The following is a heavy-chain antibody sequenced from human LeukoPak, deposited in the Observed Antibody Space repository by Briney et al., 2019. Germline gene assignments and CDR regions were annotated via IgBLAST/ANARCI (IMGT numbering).Heavy chain of an antibody. CDR1: GFTFSSYG. Sequence: GGSLRLSCAASGFTFSSYGMHWVRQAPGKGLEWVAFIRYDGSNKYYADSVKGRFTISRDNSKNTLYLQMNSLRAEDTAVYYCAKGVRYYDFWSGYPYWGQGTLVTVSS. V-gene: IGHV3-30*02. CDR3: AKGVRYYDFWSGYPY. J-gene: IGHJ4*02. D-gene: IGHD3-3*01. CDR2: IRYDGSNK.